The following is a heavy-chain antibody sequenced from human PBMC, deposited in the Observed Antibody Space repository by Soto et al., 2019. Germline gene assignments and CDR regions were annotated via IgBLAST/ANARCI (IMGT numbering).Heavy chain of an antibody. D-gene: IGHD2-15*01. Sequence: SETLSLTCTVSGGSISSYYWSWIRQPPGKGLEWIGYIYYSGSTNYNPSLKSRVTISVDTSKNQFYLKLSPVTAADTAVYYCAGSTYCSGGSCYPGYADYWGQGTLVTVSS. J-gene: IGHJ4*02. CDR3: AGSTYCSGGSCYPGYADY. V-gene: IGHV4-59*08. CDR1: GGSISSYY. CDR2: IYYSGST.